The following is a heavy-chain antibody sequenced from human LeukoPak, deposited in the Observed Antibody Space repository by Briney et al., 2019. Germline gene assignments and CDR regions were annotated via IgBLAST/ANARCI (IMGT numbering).Heavy chain of an antibody. CDR3: ARALRSYCSSTSCYHAPGAFDI. D-gene: IGHD2-2*01. Sequence: SQTLSLTCTVSGGSISSGDYYWSWIRQPPGKGLEWIGYIYYSGSTYYNPSLKSRVTISVDTSKNHFSLKLSSVTAADTAVYYCARALRSYCSSTSCYHAPGAFDIWGQGTMVTVSS. V-gene: IGHV4-30-4*08. CDR2: IYYSGST. CDR1: GGSISSGDYY. J-gene: IGHJ3*02.